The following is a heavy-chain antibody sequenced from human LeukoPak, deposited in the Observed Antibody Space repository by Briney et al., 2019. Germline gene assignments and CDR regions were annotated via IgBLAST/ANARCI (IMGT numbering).Heavy chain of an antibody. CDR1: GFTFSSYN. V-gene: IGHV3-21*04. CDR3: ARAYGKWNDVYFYAFDL. J-gene: IGHJ3*01. D-gene: IGHD1-20*01. CDR2: ISSSSSYI. Sequence: PGGSLRLSCAASGFTFSSYNKNWVRQAPGKGLEWVSSISSSSSYIYYADSVKGRFTISRDNAKNSLYLQMISLRAEDTALYYCARAYGKWNDVYFYAFDLWGQGTMVTVSS.